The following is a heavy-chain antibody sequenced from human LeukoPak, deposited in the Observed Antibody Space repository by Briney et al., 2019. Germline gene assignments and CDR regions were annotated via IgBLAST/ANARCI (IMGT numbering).Heavy chain of an antibody. Sequence: KSSETLSLTCAVYGGSFSGYYWSWIRQPPGKGLEWIGEINHSGSTNYNPSLKSRVTISVDTSKNQFSLKLNSVTAADTAVYYCARGGYYGSGNDFRFDPWGQGTLVTVSS. CDR1: GGSFSGYY. CDR3: ARGGYYGSGNDFRFDP. CDR2: INHSGST. D-gene: IGHD3-10*01. V-gene: IGHV4-34*01. J-gene: IGHJ5*02.